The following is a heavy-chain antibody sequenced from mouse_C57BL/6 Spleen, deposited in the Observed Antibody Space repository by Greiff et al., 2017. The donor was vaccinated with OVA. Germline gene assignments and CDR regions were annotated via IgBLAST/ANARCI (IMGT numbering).Heavy chain of an antibody. J-gene: IGHJ3*01. D-gene: IGHD2-5*01. V-gene: IGHV1-22*01. Sequence: DVKLQESGPELVKPGASVKMSCKASGYTFTDYNMHWVKQSHGKSLEWIGYINTNNGGTSYNQKFKGKATLTVNKSSSTAYMELRSLTSEDSAVYYCARTEYISNYFWFAYWGQGTLVTVSA. CDR1: GYTFTDYN. CDR2: INTNNGGT. CDR3: ARTEYISNYFWFAY.